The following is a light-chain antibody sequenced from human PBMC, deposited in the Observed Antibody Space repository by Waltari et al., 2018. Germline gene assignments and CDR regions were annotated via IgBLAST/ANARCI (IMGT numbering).Light chain of an antibody. J-gene: IGLJ3*02. Sequence: QTVVTQEPSLSVSPGGTVTLTCALTSGSVSTTSYATCYQQTPGQPPLTLLYEGGRRSSRVPDRFSCSILGNKAALTITGAQTDDESNYYCSLYMGSGIWVFGGGTKLTVL. CDR1: SGSVSTTSY. CDR3: SLYMGSGIWV. V-gene: IGLV8-61*01. CDR2: EGG.